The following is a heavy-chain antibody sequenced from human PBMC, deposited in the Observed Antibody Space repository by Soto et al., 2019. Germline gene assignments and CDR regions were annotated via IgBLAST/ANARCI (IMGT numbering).Heavy chain of an antibody. D-gene: IGHD3-9*01. CDR2: IYFRGNT. CDR3: ARLEGLATISYYFDF. V-gene: IGHV4-39*01. Sequence: SETLSLTCSFSGDSINSDKYYWGWIRQPPGKGLEWIGSIYFRGNTYYNPSLQTRVTISLDKSKSQFSLKLNSVTAADSAVYFCARLEGLATISYYFDFWGQGALVTVSS. J-gene: IGHJ4*02. CDR1: GDSINSDKYY.